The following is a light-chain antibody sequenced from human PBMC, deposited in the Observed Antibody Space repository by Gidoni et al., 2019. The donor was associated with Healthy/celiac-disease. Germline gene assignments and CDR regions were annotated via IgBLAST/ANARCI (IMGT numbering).Light chain of an antibody. CDR3: QQLNSYPPP. CDR1: QGISSY. V-gene: IGKV1-9*01. CDR2: AAS. J-gene: IGKJ5*01. Sequence: IQLTQSPSSLSASVGDRVTITCRASQGISSYLAWYQQKPGKAPKLLLYAASTLQSGVQSRFSGSGSGTDFTLTISSLQPEDFATYSCQQLNSYPPPFGQGTRLEIK.